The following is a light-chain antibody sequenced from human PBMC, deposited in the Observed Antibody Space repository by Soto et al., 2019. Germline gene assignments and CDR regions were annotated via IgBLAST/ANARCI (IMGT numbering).Light chain of an antibody. Sequence: EIVMTQSPATLSVSPGERATLSCRASQSVSSNLAWYQQKPGQAPRLLINGAFTRATGIPARFSGSGSGTEFTLTISSLQSEDFAVYYRQQYNNWPPLTFGGGTKVEIK. J-gene: IGKJ4*01. CDR3: QQYNNWPPLT. CDR1: QSVSSN. CDR2: GAF. V-gene: IGKV3-15*01.